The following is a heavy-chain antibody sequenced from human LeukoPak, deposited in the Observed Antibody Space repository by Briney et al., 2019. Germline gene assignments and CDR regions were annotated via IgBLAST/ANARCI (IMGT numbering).Heavy chain of an antibody. CDR1: GYTFTSYY. CDR3: ARRLWAYCGGDCYAQFFDP. V-gene: IGHV1-46*01. CDR2: INPSGGST. Sequence: HVASVKVSCKASGYTFTSYYMHWVRQAPGQGLEWMGIINPSGGSTSYAQKFQGRVTMTRDTSTSTVYMELSSLRSEDTAVYYCARRLWAYCGGDCYAQFFDPWGQGTLVTVSS. D-gene: IGHD2-21*02. J-gene: IGHJ5*02.